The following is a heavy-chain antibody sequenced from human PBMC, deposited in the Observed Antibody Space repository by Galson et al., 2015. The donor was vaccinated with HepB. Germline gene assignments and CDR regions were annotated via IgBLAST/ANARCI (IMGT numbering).Heavy chain of an antibody. Sequence: SLRLSCAASGFTFSSYGMHWVRQAPGKGLEWVAVISYDGSNKYYADSVKGRFTISRDNSKNTLYLQMNSLRAEDTAVYYCAKVGYSSSWLPDWYFDLWGRGTLVTVSS. CDR2: ISYDGSNK. CDR1: GFTFSSYG. V-gene: IGHV3-30*18. CDR3: AKVGYSSSWLPDWYFDL. D-gene: IGHD6-13*01. J-gene: IGHJ2*01.